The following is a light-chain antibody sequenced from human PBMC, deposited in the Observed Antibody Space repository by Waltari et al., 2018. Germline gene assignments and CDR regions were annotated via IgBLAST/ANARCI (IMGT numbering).Light chain of an antibody. CDR2: GAS. V-gene: IGKV3-20*01. CDR1: QSVSSSY. CDR3: QQYGSSPGT. J-gene: IGKJ2*01. Sequence: IVLTQSPGTLSFAPGQSATLSCRASQSVSSSYLAWYQQKPGQAPRLLIYGASSRATGIPDRFSGSGSGTDFTLTISRLEPEDFAVYYCQQYGSSPGTFGQGTKLEIK.